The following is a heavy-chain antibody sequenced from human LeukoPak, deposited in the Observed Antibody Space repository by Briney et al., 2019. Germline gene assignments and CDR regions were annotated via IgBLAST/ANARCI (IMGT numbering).Heavy chain of an antibody. J-gene: IGHJ4*02. V-gene: IGHV3-23*01. Sequence: GGSLRLSCAASGFTFRDSAMSWVRQAPGKGLEWVSAISGSGGSTYYADSVKGRFTISRDNSKSTLYLQMNSLRHEDTAVYYCAKAKIAAAIPYFDYWGQGTLVTVSS. CDR1: GFTFRDSA. CDR2: ISGSGGST. D-gene: IGHD6-13*01. CDR3: AKAKIAAAIPYFDY.